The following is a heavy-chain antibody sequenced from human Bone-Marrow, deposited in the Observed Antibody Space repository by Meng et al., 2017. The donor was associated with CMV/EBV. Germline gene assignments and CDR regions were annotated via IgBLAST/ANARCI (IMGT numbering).Heavy chain of an antibody. CDR3: ARGYDILTSL. D-gene: IGHD3-9*01. V-gene: IGHV4-34*01. Sequence: SETLSLTCAVYGGSFSGYYWSWIRQPPGKGLEWIGEIHHSGSTNYNPSLKSRVTISVDTSKNQFSLKLSSVTAADTAAYYCARGYDILTSLWGQGTLVTVSS. J-gene: IGHJ1*01. CDR1: GGSFSGYY. CDR2: IHHSGST.